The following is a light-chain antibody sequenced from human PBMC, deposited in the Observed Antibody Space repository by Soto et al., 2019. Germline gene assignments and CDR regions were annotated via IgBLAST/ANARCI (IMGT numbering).Light chain of an antibody. V-gene: IGKV3-20*01. CDR1: QSVSSSF. J-gene: IGKJ2*01. Sequence: IVLTQSTGTLSLSPGERATLSCRASQSVSSSFLAWYQQRPGQAPRLLIYGASIRATDIPDRFSGSGSGTDFTLTISRLEPEDFAVYYCQQYGSSYTFGQGTKLEIK. CDR2: GAS. CDR3: QQYGSSYT.